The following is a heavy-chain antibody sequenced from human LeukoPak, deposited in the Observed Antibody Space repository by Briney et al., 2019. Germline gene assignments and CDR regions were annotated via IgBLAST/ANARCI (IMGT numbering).Heavy chain of an antibody. D-gene: IGHD1-26*01. CDR3: AKDVGKWESLHFFDY. Sequence: GSLRLSCVTSGFTFTSYTMSWVRQAPGKGLEWVSSVSGSDSRTYYADSVKGRFTISRDDSRNTLYLQMNSLRGDDTAVYYCAKDVGKWESLHFFDYWGQGTLVTVSS. J-gene: IGHJ4*02. CDR2: VSGSDSRT. V-gene: IGHV3-23*01. CDR1: GFTFTSYT.